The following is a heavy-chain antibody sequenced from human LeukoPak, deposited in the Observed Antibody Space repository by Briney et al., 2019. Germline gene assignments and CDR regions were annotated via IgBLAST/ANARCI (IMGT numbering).Heavy chain of an antibody. CDR2: INAGNGNT. Sequence: ASVKVSCKASGYTFTSYAMHWVRQAPGQRLEWMGWINAGNGNTKYSQKFQGRVTITRDTSASTAYMELSSLRSEDTAVYYCARDPGLGYCSGGSCYSGGGQNHYFDYWGQGTLVTVSS. V-gene: IGHV1-3*01. D-gene: IGHD2-15*01. J-gene: IGHJ4*02. CDR3: ARDPGLGYCSGGSCYSGGGQNHYFDY. CDR1: GYTFTSYA.